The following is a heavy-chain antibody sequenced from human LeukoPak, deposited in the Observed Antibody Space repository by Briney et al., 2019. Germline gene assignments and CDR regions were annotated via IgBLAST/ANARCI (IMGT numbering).Heavy chain of an antibody. CDR2: INHSGST. J-gene: IGHJ4*02. D-gene: IGHD2-8*01. CDR1: GGSFSGYY. V-gene: IGHV4-34*01. Sequence: SETLSLTCAVYGGSFSGYYWSWIRQPPGKGLEWIGEINHSGSTNYNPSLKSRVTISVDTSKSQFSLKLSSVTAADTAVYYCARGGRIVLMVYAPVYFDYWGQGTLVTVSS. CDR3: ARGGRIVLMVYAPVYFDY.